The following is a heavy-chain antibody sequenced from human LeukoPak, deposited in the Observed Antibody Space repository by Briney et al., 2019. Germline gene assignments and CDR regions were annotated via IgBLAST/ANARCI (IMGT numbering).Heavy chain of an antibody. V-gene: IGHV1-2*02. D-gene: IGHD2-2*01. J-gene: IGHJ4*02. Sequence: ASVKVSCKASGYTFTSYDINWVRQATGQGLEWMGWINPNSGGTNYAQKFQGRVTMTRDTSISTAYMELSRLRSDDTAVYYCARAGRYCSSTSCYSDFKADYWGQGTLVTVSS. CDR2: INPNSGGT. CDR3: ARAGRYCSSTSCYSDFKADY. CDR1: GYTFTSYD.